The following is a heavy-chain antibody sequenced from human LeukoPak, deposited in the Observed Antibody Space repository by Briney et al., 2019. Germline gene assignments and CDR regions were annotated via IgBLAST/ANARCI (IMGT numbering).Heavy chain of an antibody. CDR3: ARGRYDFWSGSRVHYFDY. Sequence: KPSETLSLTCTVSGGSISPSSHYWGWIRQAPGKGLEWIGSRYYSGSTNYNPSLKSRVTISVDTSKNQFSLKLSSVTAADTAVYYCARGRYDFWSGSRVHYFDYWGQGTLVTVSS. CDR2: RYYSGST. D-gene: IGHD3-3*01. V-gene: IGHV4-39*07. J-gene: IGHJ4*02. CDR1: GGSISPSSHY.